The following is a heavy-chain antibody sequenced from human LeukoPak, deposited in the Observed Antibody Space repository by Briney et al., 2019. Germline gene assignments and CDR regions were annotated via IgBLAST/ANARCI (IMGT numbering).Heavy chain of an antibody. Sequence: ASVKVSCKASGYTFTSYDINWVRQATGQGLEWMGWMNPNSGNTGYAQKFQGRVTMTRNTSISTAYMELSSLRSEDTAVYYCARGPNYYGSGRSFTVFDYWGQGTLVTVSS. CDR3: ARGPNYYGSGRSFTVFDY. CDR2: MNPNSGNT. D-gene: IGHD3-10*01. CDR1: GYTFTSYD. V-gene: IGHV1-8*01. J-gene: IGHJ4*02.